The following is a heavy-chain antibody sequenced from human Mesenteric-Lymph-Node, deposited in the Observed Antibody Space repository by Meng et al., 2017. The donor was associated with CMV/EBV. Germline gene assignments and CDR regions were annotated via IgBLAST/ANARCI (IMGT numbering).Heavy chain of an antibody. CDR1: GVSVRSDDYF. J-gene: IGHJ5*02. CDR3: ARYTSSWYNRFDP. CDR2: IHHSGSN. D-gene: IGHD6-13*01. Sequence: VSGVSVRSDDYFWSWLRQPPGKGLEWIGYIHHSGSNNHNPSLKSRVTISVDPSKNQFSLKLASVTAADTAVYYCARYTSSWYNRFDPWGQGTLVTVSS. V-gene: IGHV4-61*08.